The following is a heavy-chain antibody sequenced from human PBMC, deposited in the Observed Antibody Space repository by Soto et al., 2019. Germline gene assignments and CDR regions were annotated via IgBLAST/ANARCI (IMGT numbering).Heavy chain of an antibody. J-gene: IGHJ6*02. V-gene: IGHV3-11*01. CDR1: GLTFSDCY. CDR3: ARVRFGEWGYAMDV. Sequence: QVQLVESGGGLVKPGGSLRLSCAASGLTFSDCYMNWIRQAPGKGLKWVSYISSSGSSINYADSVKGRFTISRDNAKNSLYLQMNSLRAEDTAMYYCARVRFGEWGYAMDVWGQGTTVTVSS. CDR2: ISSSGSSI. D-gene: IGHD3-10*01.